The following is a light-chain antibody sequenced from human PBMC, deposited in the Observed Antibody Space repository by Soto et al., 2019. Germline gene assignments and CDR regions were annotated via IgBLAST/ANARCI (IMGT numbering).Light chain of an antibody. Sequence: QSALTQPASVSGSPGQSITISCTGTNSDVGSYNLVSWYQQHPDKAPKLMIYEATKRPSGVSNRFSGSKSGNTASLTVSGLQAEDDADYYCCSYAVTSSHVLFGGGTKLTVL. CDR2: EAT. CDR3: CSYAVTSSHVL. V-gene: IGLV2-23*01. CDR1: NSDVGSYNL. J-gene: IGLJ2*01.